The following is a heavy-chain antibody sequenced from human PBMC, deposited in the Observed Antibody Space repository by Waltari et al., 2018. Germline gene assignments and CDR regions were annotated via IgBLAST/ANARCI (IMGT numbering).Heavy chain of an antibody. V-gene: IGHV3-21*01. CDR3: ARGFWFTTVTTFTWFDP. D-gene: IGHD4-17*01. CDR2: ISSTGHYI. J-gene: IGHJ5*02. Sequence: EEQLVESGGDLVKPGGSLRLSCAGSGFTFSSYSMNWVRQAPGKELEWVSSISSTGHYIYYADSVRGRFTISRDNANNSLYLQMNNLRADDTAIYYCARGFWFTTVTTFTWFDPWGQGTLVTVSS. CDR1: GFTFSSYS.